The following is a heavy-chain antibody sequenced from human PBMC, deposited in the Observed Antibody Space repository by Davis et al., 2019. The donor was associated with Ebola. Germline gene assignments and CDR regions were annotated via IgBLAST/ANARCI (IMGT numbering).Heavy chain of an antibody. CDR1: GFTFSSYA. CDR3: AKETADTAMVVPGYYFDY. D-gene: IGHD5-18*01. J-gene: IGHJ4*02. Sequence: GGSLRLSCAASGFTFSSYAMHWVRQAPGKGLEWVAVISYDGSNKYYADSVKGRFTISRDNSKNTLYLQMNSLRAEDTAVYYCAKETADTAMVVPGYYFDYWGQGTLVTVSS. CDR2: ISYDGSNK. V-gene: IGHV3-30*04.